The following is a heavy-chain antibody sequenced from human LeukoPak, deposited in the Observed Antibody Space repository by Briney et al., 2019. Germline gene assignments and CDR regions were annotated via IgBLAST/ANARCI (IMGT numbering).Heavy chain of an antibody. Sequence: SETLSLTCKVSGGSISSGSHYWSWIRQPAGKGLEWIGRISSSGSTIYNPSLKSRVTISVDMSKNQFSLKLSSVTAADTAVYYCARVQRGRDILTRGRYFDYWGQGTLVTVSS. CDR3: ARVQRGRDILTRGRYFDY. CDR1: GGSISSGSHY. J-gene: IGHJ4*02. V-gene: IGHV4-61*02. CDR2: ISSSGST. D-gene: IGHD1-1*01.